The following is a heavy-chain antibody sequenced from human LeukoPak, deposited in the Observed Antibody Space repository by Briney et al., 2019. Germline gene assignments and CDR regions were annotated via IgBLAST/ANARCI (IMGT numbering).Heavy chain of an antibody. Sequence: GASVTVSCTASGYTFTGYYMHWVRQAPGQGLEWMGIINPSGGSTSYAQKFQGRVTMTRDTSTSTVYMELSSLRSEDTAVYYCARGSGAPYYYDSSGYPDYWGQGALVTVSS. V-gene: IGHV1-46*01. J-gene: IGHJ4*02. CDR1: GYTFTGYY. D-gene: IGHD3-22*01. CDR3: ARGSGAPYYYDSSGYPDY. CDR2: INPSGGST.